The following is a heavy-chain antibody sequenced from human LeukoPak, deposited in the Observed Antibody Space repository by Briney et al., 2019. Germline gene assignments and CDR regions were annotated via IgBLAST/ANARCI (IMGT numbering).Heavy chain of an antibody. CDR1: GFSFDDYD. V-gene: IGHV3-43*02. CDR3: AKTRRSGTEYGDFDH. Sequence: QPGGSLRLSCVTSGFSFDDYDMHWVRQAPGKGLEWVSLIHRDGRTTYYADSVKGRFAISRDNSRRSLYLQINSLRTEDTALYHCAKTRRSGTEYGDFDHWGQGTLVTVSS. CDR2: IHRDGRTT. D-gene: IGHD1-26*01. J-gene: IGHJ4*02.